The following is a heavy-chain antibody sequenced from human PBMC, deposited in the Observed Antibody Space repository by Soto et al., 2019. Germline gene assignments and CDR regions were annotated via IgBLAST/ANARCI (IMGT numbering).Heavy chain of an antibody. Sequence: GGSLRLSCAASGFTFSSYAMNWVRQAPGKRLEWVSAISGSGGSTYYADSVKGRFTISRDNSKNTLYLQMSSLRAEDTAVYYCAKAVIPNRYYFDYWGQGTLVTVYS. V-gene: IGHV3-23*01. CDR3: AKAVIPNRYYFDY. J-gene: IGHJ4*02. D-gene: IGHD3-22*01. CDR2: ISGSGGST. CDR1: GFTFSSYA.